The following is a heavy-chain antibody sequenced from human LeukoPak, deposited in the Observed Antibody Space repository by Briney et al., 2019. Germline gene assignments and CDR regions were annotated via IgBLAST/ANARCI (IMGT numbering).Heavy chain of an antibody. D-gene: IGHD6-19*01. Sequence: ASVKVSCKVAGYTLTELFMHWVRQAPGKGLEWMGGFDPEDGETIYAQKFQGRVTMTEDTSTDTAYMELSSLRSEDTAVYYCATEGQWLETYYYGMDVWGQGTTVTVSS. CDR1: GYTLTELF. J-gene: IGHJ6*02. V-gene: IGHV1-24*01. CDR2: FDPEDGET. CDR3: ATEGQWLETYYYGMDV.